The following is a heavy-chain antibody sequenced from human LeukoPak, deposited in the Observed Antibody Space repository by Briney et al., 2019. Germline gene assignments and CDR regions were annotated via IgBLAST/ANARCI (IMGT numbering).Heavy chain of an antibody. CDR2: IYYSGST. V-gene: IGHV4-59*01. CDR3: ARAIGVATFYFDY. Sequence: SETLSLTCTVSGGSISSYYRSWIRQPPGKGLEWIGYIYYSGSTNYNPSLKSRVTISVDTSKNQFSLKLSSVTAADTAVYYCARAIGVATFYFDYWGQGTLVTVSS. CDR1: GGSISSYY. J-gene: IGHJ4*02. D-gene: IGHD3-3*01.